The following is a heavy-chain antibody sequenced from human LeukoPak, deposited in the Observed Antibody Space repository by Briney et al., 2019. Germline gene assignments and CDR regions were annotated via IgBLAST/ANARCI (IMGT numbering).Heavy chain of an antibody. CDR3: ARDLVGGSQFDY. J-gene: IGHJ4*02. CDR1: GFTLSSYS. D-gene: IGHD1-26*01. Sequence: KSGGSLRLSCAASGFTLSSYSMNWVRQAPGKGLEWVSSISSSSSYIYYADSVKGRFTISRDNAKNSLYLQMNSLRAEDTAVYYCARDLVGGSQFDYWGQGTLVTVSS. CDR2: ISSSSSYI. V-gene: IGHV3-21*01.